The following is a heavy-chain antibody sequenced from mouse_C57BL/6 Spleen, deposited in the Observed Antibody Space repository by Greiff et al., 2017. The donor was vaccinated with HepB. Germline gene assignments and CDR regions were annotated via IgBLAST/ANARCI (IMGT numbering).Heavy chain of an antibody. CDR3: ARQNYGSSYTFDY. J-gene: IGHJ2*01. V-gene: IGHV1-78*01. Sequence: VKLMESDAELVKPGASVKISCKVSGYTFTDHTIHWMKQRPEQGLEWIGYIYPRDGSTKYNEKFKGKATLTADKSSSTAYMQLNSLTSEDSAVYFCARQNYGSSYTFDYWGQGTTLTVSS. CDR1: GYTFTDHT. D-gene: IGHD1-1*01. CDR2: IYPRDGST.